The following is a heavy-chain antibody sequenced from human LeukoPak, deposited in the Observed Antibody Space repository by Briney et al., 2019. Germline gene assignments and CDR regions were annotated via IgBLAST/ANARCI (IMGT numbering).Heavy chain of an antibody. Sequence: KSGGSLRLSCAASGFTFSSYSMSWVRQAPGKGLEWVSSISSSSSNIYYADSVKGRFTISRDNSKNSLYLQMNSLRAEDTAVYYCARASEGYWGQGTLVTVSS. CDR3: ARASEGY. V-gene: IGHV3-21*04. CDR2: ISSSSSNI. CDR1: GFTFSSYS. J-gene: IGHJ4*02. D-gene: IGHD1-26*01.